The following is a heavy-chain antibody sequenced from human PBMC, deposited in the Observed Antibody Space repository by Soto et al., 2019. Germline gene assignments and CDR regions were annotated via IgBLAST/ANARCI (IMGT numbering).Heavy chain of an antibody. CDR1: GFTFRSFT. CDR3: TRDASRDSSARGWFDP. D-gene: IGHD6-13*01. CDR2: ISSNSAYI. J-gene: IGHJ5*02. V-gene: IGHV3-21*01. Sequence: GEFLRLSCAASGFTFRSFTMNWVRQAPGKGLEWVSTISSNSAYIYYTDALRGRFTISRDNAKNSLHLQMNSLRAEDTAVYYCTRDASRDSSARGWFDPWGPGTLVTVSS.